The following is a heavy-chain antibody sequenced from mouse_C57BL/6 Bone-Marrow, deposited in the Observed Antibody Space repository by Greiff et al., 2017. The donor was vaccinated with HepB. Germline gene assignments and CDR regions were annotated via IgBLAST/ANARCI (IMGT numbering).Heavy chain of an antibody. CDR2: IDPENGDT. V-gene: IGHV14-4*01. D-gene: IGHD2-3*01. J-gene: IGHJ4*01. CDR1: GFNIKDDY. CDR3: TTDGYYFYYYAMDY. Sequence: VQLQQSGAELVRPGASVKLSCTASGFNIKDDYMHWVKQRPEQGLEWIGWIDPENGDTEYASKFQGKATITADTASNTPYMQLSSLTSEDTAVDYCTTDGYYFYYYAMDYWGQGTSDTVSS.